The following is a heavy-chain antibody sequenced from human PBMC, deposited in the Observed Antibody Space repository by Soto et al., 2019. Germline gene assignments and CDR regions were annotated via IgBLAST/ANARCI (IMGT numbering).Heavy chain of an antibody. J-gene: IGHJ6*02. Sequence: ASETLSLTCTVSGGSISSSSYYWGWTRQPPGKGLEWIGSIYYSGSTYYNPSLKSRVTISVDTSKNQFSLKLSSVTAADTAVYYCARHLGQLVQGLYGMDVWGQGTTVTVSS. CDR1: GGSISSSSYY. CDR2: IYYSGST. V-gene: IGHV4-39*01. CDR3: ARHLGQLVQGLYGMDV. D-gene: IGHD6-13*01.